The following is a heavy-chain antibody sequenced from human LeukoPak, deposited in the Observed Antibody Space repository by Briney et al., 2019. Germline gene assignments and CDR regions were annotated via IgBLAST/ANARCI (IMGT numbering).Heavy chain of an antibody. J-gene: IGHJ4*02. V-gene: IGHV3-11*04. CDR2: IGNSVGNK. Sequence: AGGSLRLSCTASGFTFSDYYMSWIRQAPGKGLEWVSNIGNSVGNKYYADSAKGRFTISRDNSKNTLYLQMNSPRAEDTAVYYCARDSWEPDEYYFDYWGQGTLVTVSS. D-gene: IGHD1-26*01. CDR3: ARDSWEPDEYYFDY. CDR1: GFTFSDYY.